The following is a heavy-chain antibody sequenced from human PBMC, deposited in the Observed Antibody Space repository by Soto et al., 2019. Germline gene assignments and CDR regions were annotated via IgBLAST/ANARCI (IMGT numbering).Heavy chain of an antibody. J-gene: IGHJ4*02. CDR2: ISGSGGST. D-gene: IGHD5-12*01. CDR1: GFTFSSYA. CDR3: ARDQYSGYDDGFEY. Sequence: GGSLRLSCAASGFTFSSYAMSWVRQAPGKGLEWVSAISGSGGSTYYADSVKGRFTISRDNSKNTLYLQMNCLRAEDTAVYYCARDQYSGYDDGFEYWGQGTLVTVSS. V-gene: IGHV3-23*01.